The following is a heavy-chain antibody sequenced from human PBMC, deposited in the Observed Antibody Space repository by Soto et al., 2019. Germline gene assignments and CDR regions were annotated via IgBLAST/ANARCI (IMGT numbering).Heavy chain of an antibody. D-gene: IGHD2-15*01. V-gene: IGHV3-30-3*01. CDR1: GFIFSSYA. J-gene: IGHJ6*02. Sequence: QVQLVESGGGVVQPGRSLRLSCAASGFIFSSYAMHWVRQAPGKGLEWVAVISYDGSNKYYADSVKCRFTISRDNSKNTLYLQMNSLRAEDTAVYYCARTGLLHGMDVWGQGTTVTVSS. CDR3: ARTGLLHGMDV. CDR2: ISYDGSNK.